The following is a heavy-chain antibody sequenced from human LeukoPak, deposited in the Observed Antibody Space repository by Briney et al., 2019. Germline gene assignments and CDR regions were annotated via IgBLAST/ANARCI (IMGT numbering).Heavy chain of an antibody. Sequence: ASVTVSCEASGYTFTSYFIHWVRQAPGQGLEWMGIINPGSGSTSYTQKFRDRVTMTRDKSTSTVNMELSSLRSEDTDVYYCVRDLGYYDSSGYPTHFDYWGQGTLVTVSS. D-gene: IGHD3-22*01. J-gene: IGHJ4*02. CDR2: INPGSGST. CDR1: GYTFTSYF. CDR3: VRDLGYYDSSGYPTHFDY. V-gene: IGHV1-46*01.